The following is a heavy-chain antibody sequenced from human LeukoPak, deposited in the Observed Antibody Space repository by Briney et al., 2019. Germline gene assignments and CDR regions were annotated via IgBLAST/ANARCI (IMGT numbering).Heavy chain of an antibody. V-gene: IGHV3-7*01. CDR1: GGSFSGYY. CDR2: IKQDGSEK. J-gene: IGHJ5*02. CDR3: AKDFRSVLLWFGELLPWFDP. D-gene: IGHD3-10*01. Sequence: ETLSLTCAVYGGSFSGYYWSWVRQAPGKGLEWVANIKQDGSEKYYVDSVKGRFTISRDNAKNSLYLQMNSLRAEDTAVYYCAKDFRSVLLWFGELLPWFDPWGQGTLVTVSS.